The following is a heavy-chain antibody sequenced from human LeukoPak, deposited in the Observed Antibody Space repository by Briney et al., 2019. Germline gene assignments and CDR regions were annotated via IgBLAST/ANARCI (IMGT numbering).Heavy chain of an antibody. CDR3: ARNSREYYYYYYMDV. Sequence: SETLSLTCTVSGGSISSYYWSWIRQPPGKGLEWIGYIYYSGSTNYNPSLKSRVTISVDTSKNQFSLQLSSVTAADTAVYYCARNSREYYYYYYMDVWGKGTTVTISS. J-gene: IGHJ6*03. CDR1: GGSISSYY. V-gene: IGHV4-59*01. CDR2: IYYSGST. D-gene: IGHD2/OR15-2a*01.